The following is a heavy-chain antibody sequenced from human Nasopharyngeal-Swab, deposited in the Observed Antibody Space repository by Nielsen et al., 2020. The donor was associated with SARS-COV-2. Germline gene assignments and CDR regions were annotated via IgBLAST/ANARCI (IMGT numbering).Heavy chain of an antibody. Sequence: ASVKVSCKVSGYTLTVLPIHWVRQAPGEGLEWMGTVTPEDGEPIYAQNFQGRVTMTEDTSTYTAYLELSSLRSEDTAVYYCASEGSGVFGVVIYAFDIWGPGTLVTVSS. CDR1: GYTLTVLP. CDR3: ASEGSGVFGVVIYAFDI. D-gene: IGHD3-3*01. CDR2: VTPEDGEP. J-gene: IGHJ3*02. V-gene: IGHV1-24*01.